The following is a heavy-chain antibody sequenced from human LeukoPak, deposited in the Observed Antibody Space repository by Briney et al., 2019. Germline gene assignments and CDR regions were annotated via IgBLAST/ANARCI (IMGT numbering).Heavy chain of an antibody. CDR2: ISWNSGSI. CDR3: AKAGTRSYYYDSSGYFDY. Sequence: GGSLRLSCAASGFTFEDYAMHWVRQAPGKGLEWVSGISWNSGSIGYADSVKGRFTISRDNAKNSLYLQMNSLRAEDTALYYCAKAGTRSYYYDSSGYFDYWGQGTLVTVSS. CDR1: GFTFEDYA. V-gene: IGHV3-9*01. J-gene: IGHJ4*02. D-gene: IGHD3-22*01.